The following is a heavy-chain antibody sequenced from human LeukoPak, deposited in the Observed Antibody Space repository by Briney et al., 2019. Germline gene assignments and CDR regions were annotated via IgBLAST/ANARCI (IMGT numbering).Heavy chain of an antibody. CDR2: IYYSGST. Sequence: SETLSLTCTVSGGSISSSSYYWGWIRQPPGKGLEWIGSIYYSGSTYYNPSLKSRVTISVDTSKNQFSLKLSSVTAADTRVNYCARIRIAAAGDVARWFDPWGQGTLVTVSS. D-gene: IGHD6-13*01. CDR3: ARIRIAAAGDVARWFDP. CDR1: GGSISSSSYY. J-gene: IGHJ5*02. V-gene: IGHV4-39*01.